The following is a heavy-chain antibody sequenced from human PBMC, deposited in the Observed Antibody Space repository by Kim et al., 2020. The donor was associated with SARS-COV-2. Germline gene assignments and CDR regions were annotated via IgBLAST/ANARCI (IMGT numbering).Heavy chain of an antibody. J-gene: IGHJ6*02. Sequence: KGRFTISRDNAKNSLYLQMNSLRAEDTAVYYCARDLVVPAAPFGYYGMDVWGQGTTVTVSS. V-gene: IGHV3-11*06. D-gene: IGHD2-2*01. CDR3: ARDLVVPAAPFGYYGMDV.